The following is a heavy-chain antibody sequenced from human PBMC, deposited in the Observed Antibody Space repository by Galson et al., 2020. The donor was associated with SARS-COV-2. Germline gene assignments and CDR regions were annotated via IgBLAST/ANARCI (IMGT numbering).Heavy chain of an antibody. CDR2: IYPYNGDT. CDR1: GYTFRDYY. J-gene: IGHJ5*02. V-gene: IGHV1-2*02. CDR3: ARLSPFLFGEPVP. D-gene: IGHD3-16*01. Sequence: EASVKVSCKTSGYTFRDYYIHWVRQAPGQGLEWMGRIYPYNGDTKYALKFQDRVFMTTDTSSRTAYMELTSLRSHDTAVYYCARLSPFLFGEPVPWGQGTQVNVSS.